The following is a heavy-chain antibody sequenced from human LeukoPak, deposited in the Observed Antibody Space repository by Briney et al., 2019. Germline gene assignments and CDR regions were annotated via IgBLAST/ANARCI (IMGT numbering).Heavy chain of an antibody. CDR2: IYYSGST. J-gene: IGHJ4*02. Sequence: PSETLSLTCTVSGGSISSYYWSWIRQPPGKGLEWIGYIYYSGSTNYNPSLKSRVTISVDTSKNQFSLKLSSVTAADTAVYYCASTRSQLELRGNFDYWGQGTLVTVSS. V-gene: IGHV4-59*01. CDR3: ASTRSQLELRGNFDY. D-gene: IGHD1-7*01. CDR1: GGSISSYY.